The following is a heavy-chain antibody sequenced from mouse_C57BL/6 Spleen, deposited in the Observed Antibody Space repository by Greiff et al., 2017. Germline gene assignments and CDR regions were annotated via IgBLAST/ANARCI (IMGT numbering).Heavy chain of an antibody. CDR2: IWRGGST. CDR1: GFSLTSYG. CDR3: AKGYSNSYYYAMDY. Sequence: QVQLQQSGPGLVQPSQSLSITCTVSGFSLTSYGVHWVRQSPGKGLEWLGVIWRGGSTDYNAAFMSRLSITKDNSKSQVFFKMNSLQADDTAIYYCAKGYSNSYYYAMDYWGQGTSVTGSS. J-gene: IGHJ4*01. V-gene: IGHV2-5*01. D-gene: IGHD2-5*01.